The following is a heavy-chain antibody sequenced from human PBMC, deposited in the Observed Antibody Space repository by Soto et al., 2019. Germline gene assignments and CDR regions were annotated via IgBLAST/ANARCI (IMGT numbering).Heavy chain of an antibody. CDR2: TYYRSKWYD. CDR1: GDTVSSNSAT. CDR3: ARGGTHGSDFDS. D-gene: IGHD3-16*01. Sequence: PSQTLSLTCAISGDTVSSNSATWNWIRQSPSRGLEWLGRTYYRSKWYDDYALSVKSRMAINPDTSKNHFSLQLNSVTPEDTAVYYCARGGTHGSDFDSWGQGTPVTVSS. V-gene: IGHV6-1*01. J-gene: IGHJ4*02.